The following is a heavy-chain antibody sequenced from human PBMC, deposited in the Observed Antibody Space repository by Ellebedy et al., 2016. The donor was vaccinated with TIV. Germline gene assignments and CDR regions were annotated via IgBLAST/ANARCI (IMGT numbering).Heavy chain of an antibody. J-gene: IGHJ4*02. CDR2: ISAYNGNT. CDR3: ARDVPADAAALLDY. D-gene: IGHD2-2*01. V-gene: IGHV1-18*04. Sequence: AASVKVSCKASGYPFPNYGVSWVRQAPGQGLEWVGWISAYNGNTKYGQKFQGRISLTTDTSIGTAYMELRSLRSDDTGVYFCARDVPADAAALLDYWGQGTRVTVSS. CDR1: GYPFPNYG.